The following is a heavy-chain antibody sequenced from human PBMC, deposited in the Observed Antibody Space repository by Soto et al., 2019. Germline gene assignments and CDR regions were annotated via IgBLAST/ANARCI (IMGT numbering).Heavy chain of an antibody. CDR2: ISAYNGNT. V-gene: IGHV1-18*01. D-gene: IGHD6-13*01. CDR3: ARDAPAAAGMVWGDSYYYYYCMDV. CDR1: GYTFTSYG. Sequence: ASVKVSCKASGYTFTSYGISWVRQAPGQGLEWMGWISAYNGNTNYAQKLQGRVTMTTDTSTSTAYMELRSLRSDDTAVYYCARDAPAAAGMVWGDSYYYYYCMDVWGQGTTVTVSS. J-gene: IGHJ6*02.